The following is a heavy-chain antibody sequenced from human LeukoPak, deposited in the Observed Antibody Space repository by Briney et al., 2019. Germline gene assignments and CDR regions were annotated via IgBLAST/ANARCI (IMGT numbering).Heavy chain of an antibody. CDR3: ARSRDSSGYYYLI. Sequence: GESLKISCEASGYTFSNYWIGWVRQMPGKGLERMGMTYPDDSNTIYSPSFQGQVTISADKSISTAYLQWSSLKASDTAMYYCARSRDSSGYYYLIWGRGTLVTVSS. CDR2: TYPDDSNT. J-gene: IGHJ4*02. CDR1: GYTFSNYW. D-gene: IGHD3-22*01. V-gene: IGHV5-51*01.